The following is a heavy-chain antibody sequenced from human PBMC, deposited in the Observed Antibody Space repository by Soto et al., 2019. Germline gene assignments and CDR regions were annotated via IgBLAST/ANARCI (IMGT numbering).Heavy chain of an antibody. CDR2: ISGSGGYT. CDR3: ARGRRWLLDNWFDP. J-gene: IGHJ5*02. CDR1: GFTFSSYA. D-gene: IGHD5-12*01. Sequence: RLSCAASGFTFSSYAMSWVRQAPGKGLEWVSAISGSGGYTNYADSVKGRFTISRDNAKNSLYLQMNSLRAEDTAVYYCARGRRWLLDNWFDPWGQGTLVTVSS. V-gene: IGHV3-23*01.